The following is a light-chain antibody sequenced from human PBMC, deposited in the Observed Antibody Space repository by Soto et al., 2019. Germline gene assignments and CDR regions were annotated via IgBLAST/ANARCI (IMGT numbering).Light chain of an antibody. J-gene: IGKJ2*01. Sequence: EIVMTPSPATLSVSPGERATLSCRASQSVSSNLAWYQHKPGQAPRLLIYGASTRATGIPARFSGSGSGTDFTLTISSLQSEDVAVYYCQQYQNWPRTFGQGTKLEIK. CDR2: GAS. CDR1: QSVSSN. V-gene: IGKV3-15*01. CDR3: QQYQNWPRT.